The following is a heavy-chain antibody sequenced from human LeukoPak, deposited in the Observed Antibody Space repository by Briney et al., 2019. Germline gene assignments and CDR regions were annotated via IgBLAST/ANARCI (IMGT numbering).Heavy chain of an antibody. D-gene: IGHD2-15*01. J-gene: IGHJ4*02. Sequence: PAGSLTLSCAASGFSFSSYAVSWIRQAPGKGLGWVAAISGSGGSTYYPASVKGRFTIFRTNSKNTLLLQMNLLAADTTAVYYCSKGQRINNYFDYWGEGSPVSASS. V-gene: IGHV3-23*01. CDR2: ISGSGGST. CDR1: GFSFSSYA. CDR3: SKGQRINNYFDY.